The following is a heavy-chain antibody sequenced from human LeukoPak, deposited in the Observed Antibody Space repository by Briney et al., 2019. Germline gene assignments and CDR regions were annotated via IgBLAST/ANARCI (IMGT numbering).Heavy chain of an antibody. J-gene: IGHJ4*02. CDR1: GGSISRSAYY. D-gene: IGHD3-22*01. Sequence: SETLSLTCTVSGGSISRSAYYWSWIRQPPGKGLEWIGYIYHSGSTNYNPSLKSRVTISVDTSKNQFSLKLSSVTAADTAVYYCARIGGVYYDSSGLDYWGQGTLVTVSS. V-gene: IGHV4-61*08. CDR2: IYHSGST. CDR3: ARIGGVYYDSSGLDY.